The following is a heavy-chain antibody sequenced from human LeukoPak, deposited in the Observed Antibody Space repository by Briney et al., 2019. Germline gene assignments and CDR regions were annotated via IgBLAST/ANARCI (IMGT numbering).Heavy chain of an antibody. CDR1: GFSLSTSGVG. CDR3: ARSCSWHDY. D-gene: IGHD6-13*01. V-gene: IGHV2-5*02. Sequence: SGPTLVNPTQTLTLTCTFSGFSLSTSGVGVGWIRQPPGKALEWLALIYWDGDKYYSTSLKTRLTISKDTSKNQVVLTLTNMDPVDTATYYCARSCSWHDYWGQGTLVTVSS. J-gene: IGHJ4*02. CDR2: IYWDGDK.